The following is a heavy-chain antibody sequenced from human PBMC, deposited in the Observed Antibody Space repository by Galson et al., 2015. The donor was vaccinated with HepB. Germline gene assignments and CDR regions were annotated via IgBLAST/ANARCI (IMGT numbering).Heavy chain of an antibody. D-gene: IGHD2-2*01. CDR2: ISYDGSNK. V-gene: IGHV3-30-3*01. CDR3: ARDTSRARVVVVPAASY. J-gene: IGHJ4*02. Sequence: SLRLSCAASGFTFSSYAMHWVRQAPGKGLEWVAVISYDGSNKYYADSVKGRFTISRDNSKNTLYLQMNSLRAEDTAVYYCARDTSRARVVVVPAASYWGQGTLVTVSS. CDR1: GFTFSSYA.